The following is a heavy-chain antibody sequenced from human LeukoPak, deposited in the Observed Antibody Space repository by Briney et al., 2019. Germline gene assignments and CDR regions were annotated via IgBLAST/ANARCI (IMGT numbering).Heavy chain of an antibody. CDR1: GFTFSSYA. CDR3: AKDEGYYYDSSGYLPHGY. J-gene: IGHJ4*02. CDR2: ISGSGGST. D-gene: IGHD3-22*01. Sequence: GGSLRLSCAASGFTFSSYAMSWVRQAPGKGLEWVSAISGSGGSTYYADSVKGRFTISRDNSKNTLYLQMNSQRAEDTAVYYCAKDEGYYYDSSGYLPHGYWGQGTLVTVSS. V-gene: IGHV3-23*01.